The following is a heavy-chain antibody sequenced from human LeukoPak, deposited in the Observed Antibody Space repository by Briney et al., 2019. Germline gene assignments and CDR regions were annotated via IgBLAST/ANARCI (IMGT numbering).Heavy chain of an antibody. CDR2: IRSNGGST. CDR1: GFTFSSYA. V-gene: IGHV3-64*01. CDR3: ARGVGSSSWYYYYGMDV. J-gene: IGHJ6*02. D-gene: IGHD6-13*01. Sequence: GGSLRLSCAASGFTFSSYAMHWVRQAPGKGLEYVSAIRSNGGSTYYANSVKGRFTISRDNSKNTLYLQMGSLRAEDMAVYYCARGVGSSSWYYYYGMDVWGQGTTVTVSS.